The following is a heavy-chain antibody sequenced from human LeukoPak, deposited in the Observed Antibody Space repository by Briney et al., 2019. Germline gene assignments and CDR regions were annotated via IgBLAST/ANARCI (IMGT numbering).Heavy chain of an antibody. CDR2: INHSGST. CDR1: GGSFSAYY. CDR3: ARGRGNVVVPAAIVFYWFDP. J-gene: IGHJ5*02. D-gene: IGHD2-2*01. Sequence: PSETLSLTCAVYGGSFSAYYWSWIRQPPGKGLEWIGEINHSGSTKYNPSLKSRVTISVDTSKNQFSLNLSSVTAADTAVYYCARGRGNVVVPAAIVFYWFDPWGRGTPVTVSS. V-gene: IGHV4-34*01.